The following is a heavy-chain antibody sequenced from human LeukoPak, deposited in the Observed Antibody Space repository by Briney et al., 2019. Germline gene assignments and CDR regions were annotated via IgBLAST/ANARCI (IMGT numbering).Heavy chain of an antibody. Sequence: SVKVSCKASGGTFSSYAISWVRQAPGQGLEWMGRIIPIFGIANYAQKFQGRVTITADKSTSTAYMELSSLRSEDTAVYYCARAPGIVGKLAYWGQGALVIVSS. D-gene: IGHD1-26*01. V-gene: IGHV1-69*04. J-gene: IGHJ4*02. CDR3: ARAPGIVGKLAY. CDR1: GGTFSSYA. CDR2: IIPIFGIA.